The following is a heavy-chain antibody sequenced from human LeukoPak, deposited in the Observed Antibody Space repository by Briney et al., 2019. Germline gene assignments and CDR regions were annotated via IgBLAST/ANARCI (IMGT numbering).Heavy chain of an antibody. CDR1: GYAFTGYY. J-gene: IGHJ5*02. CDR2: INPNSGGT. V-gene: IGHV1-2*02. CDR3: ARGSTYYYGSANWFDP. D-gene: IGHD3-10*01. Sequence: RASVEVSCKASGYAFTGYYMHWVRQAPGQGLEWMGWINPNSGGTNYAQKFQGRVTMTRDTSISTAYMELSRLRSDDTAVYYCARGSTYYYGSANWFDPWGQGTLVTVSS.